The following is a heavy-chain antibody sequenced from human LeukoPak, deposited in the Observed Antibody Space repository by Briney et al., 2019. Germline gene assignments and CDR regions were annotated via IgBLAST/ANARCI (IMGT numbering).Heavy chain of an antibody. Sequence: GESLKISCKGSGYSFTSYWIGWVRQMPGKGLEWMGIIYPGDSDTRYSPSFQGQVTISANKSISTAYLQWGSLKASDTAMYYCARIPVVVTATGGAFDIWGQGTMVTVSS. J-gene: IGHJ3*02. CDR1: GYSFTSYW. D-gene: IGHD2-21*02. V-gene: IGHV5-51*01. CDR3: ARIPVVVTATGGAFDI. CDR2: IYPGDSDT.